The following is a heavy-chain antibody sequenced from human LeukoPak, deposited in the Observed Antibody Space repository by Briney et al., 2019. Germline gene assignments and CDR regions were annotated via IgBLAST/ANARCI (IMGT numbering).Heavy chain of an antibody. V-gene: IGHV4-34*01. D-gene: IGHD5-18*01. CDR3: ARAWDTAMTF. CDR2: INHSGST. CDR1: GGSFSGYY. J-gene: IGHJ4*02. Sequence: SETLSLTCAVYGGSFSGYYWSWIRQPPGKGLEWIGEINHSGSTNYNPSLKSRVTISVDTSKNQFSLRLTSVTAADTAVYYCARAWDTAMTFGGQGTLVTVSS.